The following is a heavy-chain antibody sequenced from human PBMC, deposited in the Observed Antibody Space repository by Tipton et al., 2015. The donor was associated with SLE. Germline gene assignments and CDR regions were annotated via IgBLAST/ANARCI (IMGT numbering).Heavy chain of an antibody. CDR3: ARGFTFEDYFDY. D-gene: IGHD3-16*01. CDR2: ISWNSGSI. CDR1: GLTFDDYA. V-gene: IGHV3-9*01. Sequence: SLRLSCAASGLTFDDYAMHWVRQAPGKGLEWVSGISWNSGSIGYADSVKGRFTISRDNAKNSLYLQMNSLRAEDTALYYCARGFTFEDYFDYWGQGTLVTVSS. J-gene: IGHJ4*02.